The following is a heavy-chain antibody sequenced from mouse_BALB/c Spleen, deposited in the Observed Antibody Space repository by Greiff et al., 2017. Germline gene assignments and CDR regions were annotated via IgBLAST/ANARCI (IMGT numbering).Heavy chain of an antibody. CDR1: GFNIKDTY. CDR2: IDPANGNT. V-gene: IGHV14-3*02. Sequence: VHVKQSGAELVKPGASVKLSCTASGFNIKDTYMHWVKQRPEQGLEWIGRIDPANGNTKYDPKFQGKATITADTSSNTAYLQLSSLTSEDTAVYYCARWDDGWDAMDYWGQGTSVTVSS. J-gene: IGHJ4*01. D-gene: IGHD4-1*01. CDR3: ARWDDGWDAMDY.